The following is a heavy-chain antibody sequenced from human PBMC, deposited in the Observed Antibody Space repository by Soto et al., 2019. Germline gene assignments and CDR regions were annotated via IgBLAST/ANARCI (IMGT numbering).Heavy chain of an antibody. CDR3: AKYRTTVKYYYYYMDV. Sequence: GGSLRLSCAASGFTFSSYAMSWVRQAPGKGLEWVSAISGSGGSTYYADSVKGRFTISRDNSKNTLYLQMNSLRAEDTAVYYCAKYRTTVKYYYYYMDVWGKGTTVTVSS. CDR2: ISGSGGST. J-gene: IGHJ6*03. CDR1: GFTFSSYA. D-gene: IGHD4-17*01. V-gene: IGHV3-23*01.